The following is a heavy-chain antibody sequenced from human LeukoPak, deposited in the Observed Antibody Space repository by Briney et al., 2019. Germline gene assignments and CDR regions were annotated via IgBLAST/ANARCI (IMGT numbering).Heavy chain of an antibody. V-gene: IGHV3-21*01. Sequence: GGSLRLSCAASGFSFSSYSMNWVRQAPGKGLEWVSSISSSSSYIYYADSVKGRFTISRDSAKNSLYLQMNSLRAEDTAVYYCARDSEPDFWSGYYCLDYWGQGILVTVSS. J-gene: IGHJ4*02. CDR2: ISSSSSYI. CDR3: ARDSEPDFWSGYYCLDY. D-gene: IGHD3-3*01. CDR1: GFSFSSYS.